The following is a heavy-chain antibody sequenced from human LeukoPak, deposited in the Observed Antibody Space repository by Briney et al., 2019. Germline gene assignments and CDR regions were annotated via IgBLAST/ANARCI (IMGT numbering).Heavy chain of an antibody. CDR1: GYTFTSYA. J-gene: IGHJ5*02. D-gene: IGHD2-15*01. V-gene: IGHV7-4-1*02. Sequence: ASVTVPCTASGYTFTSYAMNWVRQAPGQGLEWMGWINTNTGNPTYAQGFTGRFVFSLDTSVSTAYLQISSLKAEDTAVYYCARESGNNWFDPWGQGTLVTVSS. CDR2: INTNTGNP. CDR3: ARESGNNWFDP.